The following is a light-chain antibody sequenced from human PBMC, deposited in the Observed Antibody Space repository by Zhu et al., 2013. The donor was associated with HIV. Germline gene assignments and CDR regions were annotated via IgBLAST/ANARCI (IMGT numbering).Light chain of an antibody. J-gene: IGKJ1*01. CDR3: QQSYSFPRT. CDR1: QSVSGY. Sequence: DIEMTQSPSSLSASVGDRVSITCRASQSVSGYLNWYQQKPGRAPKLLVYAASSLQSGVPSRFSGTGSGTHFTLTITSLQPEDFAAYYCQQSYSFPRTFGQGTNGGSQT. V-gene: IGKV1-39*01. CDR2: AAS.